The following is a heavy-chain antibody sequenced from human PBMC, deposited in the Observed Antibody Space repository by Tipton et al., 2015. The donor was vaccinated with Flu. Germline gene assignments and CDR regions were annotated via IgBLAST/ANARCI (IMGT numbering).Heavy chain of an antibody. CDR2: IIPILGIA. CDR1: GGTFSSYA. D-gene: IGHD1-26*01. V-gene: IGHV1-69*09. J-gene: IGHJ3*02. CDR3: AHKSGSYPTGGSYAFDI. Sequence: QLVQSGAEVKKPGSSVKVSCKASGGTFSSYAISWVRQAPGQGLEWMGRIIPILGIANYAQKFQGRVTITADKSTSTAYMELSSLRSEDTAVYYCAHKSGSYPTGGSYAFDIWGQGTMVTVSS.